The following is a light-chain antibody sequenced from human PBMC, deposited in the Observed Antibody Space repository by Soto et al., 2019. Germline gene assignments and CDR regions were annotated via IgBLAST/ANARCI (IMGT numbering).Light chain of an antibody. CDR1: QSVSSY. CDR2: DAS. CDR3: QQRSNWPLT. Sequence: EIVLTQSPGTLSLSPGERATLSCRASQSVSSYLSWYQQKHGQAPRLLIDDASTRATGISARFSGSGYGTDFTLTISSLEPEDFAVYYCQQRSNWPLTFGQGTKVEGK. J-gene: IGKJ1*01. V-gene: IGKV3-11*01.